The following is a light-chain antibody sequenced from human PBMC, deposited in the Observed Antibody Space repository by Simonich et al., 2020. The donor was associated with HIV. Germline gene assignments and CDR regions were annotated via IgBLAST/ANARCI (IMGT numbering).Light chain of an antibody. CDR3: QQYYSTPPIT. J-gene: IGKJ4*01. CDR1: QSVLYSSNNKNY. CDR2: WAS. Sequence: DIVMTQSPDSLAVSLGERATINCKSSQSVLYSSNNKNYLAWYQQKQGQPPRQLIYWASTRESGVPDRVSGSGSGTDFTLTISSLQAEDVAVYYCQQYYSTPPITFGGGTKVEIK. V-gene: IGKV4-1*01.